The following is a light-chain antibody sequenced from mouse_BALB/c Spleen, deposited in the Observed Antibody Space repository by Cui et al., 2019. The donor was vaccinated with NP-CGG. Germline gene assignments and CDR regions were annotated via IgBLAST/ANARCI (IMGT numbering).Light chain of an antibody. V-gene: IGLV1*01. CDR3: ALWYSNHWV. CDR1: TGAVTTSNY. Sequence: QALLTHESPFTTSPGETVTLTCRSSTGAVTTSNYANWVQEKPDHLFTGLIGGTNNRAPGVPARFSGSLIGDKAALTITGAQTEDEAIYFCALWYSNHWVFGGGTKLTVL. J-gene: IGLJ1*01. CDR2: GTN.